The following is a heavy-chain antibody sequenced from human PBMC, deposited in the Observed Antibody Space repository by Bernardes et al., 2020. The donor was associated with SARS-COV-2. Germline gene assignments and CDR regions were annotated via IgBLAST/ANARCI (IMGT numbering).Heavy chain of an antibody. V-gene: IGHV1-2*02. CDR3: ALPPTNYDRYGMDV. CDR2: INPNSGGT. CDR1: GYPFTGYY. Sequence: SVKVSCKASGYPFTGYYIHWVRQAPGQGLEWMGWINPNSGGTNYAQKFQGRVTMTRDTSISTANMDLSRLRSDDTAVYYCALPPTNYDRYGMDVWGQGTTVTVSS. D-gene: IGHD3-22*01. J-gene: IGHJ6*02.